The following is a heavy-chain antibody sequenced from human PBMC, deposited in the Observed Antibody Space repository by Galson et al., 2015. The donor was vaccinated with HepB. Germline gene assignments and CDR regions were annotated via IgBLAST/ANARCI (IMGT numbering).Heavy chain of an antibody. CDR3: AKDRPNDSSGYPTTSPHFDY. J-gene: IGHJ4*02. CDR1: GFTFSSYA. Sequence: SLRLSCAASGFTFSSYAMSWVRQAPGKGLEWVSAISGSGGSTYYADSVKGRLTISRDNSKNTLYLQMNSLRAEDTAVYYCAKDRPNDSSGYPTTSPHFDYWGQGTLVTVSS. D-gene: IGHD3-22*01. CDR2: ISGSGGST. V-gene: IGHV3-23*01.